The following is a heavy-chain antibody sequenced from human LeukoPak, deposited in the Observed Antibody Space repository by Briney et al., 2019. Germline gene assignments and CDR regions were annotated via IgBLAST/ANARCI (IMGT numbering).Heavy chain of an antibody. J-gene: IGHJ4*02. CDR3: ATLLGETHFFDY. V-gene: IGHV1-24*01. Sequence: SSVKVSCKLSGTYTLIELSMHWVRPAPGKGLEWMGGFDPEDGETIYAQKFKGRVTMTGDTSTDTAYMDLSSLRSEDTAVYHCATLLGETHFFDYWGQGTLVTVSS. D-gene: IGHD1-26*01. CDR2: FDPEDGET. CDR1: GTYTLIELS.